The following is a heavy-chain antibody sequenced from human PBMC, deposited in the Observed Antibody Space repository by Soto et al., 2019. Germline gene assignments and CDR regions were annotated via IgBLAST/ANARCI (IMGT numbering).Heavy chain of an antibody. J-gene: IGHJ4*02. CDR2: IKQDGSEK. V-gene: IGHV3-7*01. CDR1: GFTFSSYW. D-gene: IGHD3-10*01. CDR3: ASLGITMVRGVSPFDY. Sequence: EVQLVETGGDLIQSGGSLRLSCAASGFTFSSYWMSWVRQAPGKGLEWVANIKQDGSEKYYVDSVKGRFTISRDNAKNSLYLQMNSLRAEDTAVYYCASLGITMVRGVSPFDYWGQGTLVTVSS.